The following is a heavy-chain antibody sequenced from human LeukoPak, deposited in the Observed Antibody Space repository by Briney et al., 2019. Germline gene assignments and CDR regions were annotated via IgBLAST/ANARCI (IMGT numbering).Heavy chain of an antibody. CDR2: IYYSGSI. CDR3: ARDGGGRSSPIDT. V-gene: IGHV4-39*07. J-gene: IGHJ5*02. D-gene: IGHD1-26*01. CDR1: GDSMSSGGFY. Sequence: SETLSLRCTVSGDSMSSGGFYLGWLRQPPGKGLEWIGSIYYSGSIYYNPSLKSRVTISLDTAKKQFSLNLTSVTAADTAVYYCARDGGGRSSPIDTWGQGTLVTVSS.